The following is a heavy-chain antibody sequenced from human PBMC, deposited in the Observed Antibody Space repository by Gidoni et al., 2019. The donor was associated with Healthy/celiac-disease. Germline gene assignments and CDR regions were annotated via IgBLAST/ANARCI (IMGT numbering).Heavy chain of an antibody. CDR1: GCPFSSYA. D-gene: IGHD3-22*01. Sequence: QVPLVQSGAEVKKPGSSVKVSCKASGCPFSSYAISWVRQAPGQGLEWMGGIIPIFGTANNAQKFQGRVTITADESTSTAYMELSSLRSEDTAVYYCASDDSSGSYFDYWGQGTLVTVSS. CDR2: IIPIFGTA. V-gene: IGHV1-69*01. J-gene: IGHJ4*02. CDR3: ASDDSSGSYFDY.